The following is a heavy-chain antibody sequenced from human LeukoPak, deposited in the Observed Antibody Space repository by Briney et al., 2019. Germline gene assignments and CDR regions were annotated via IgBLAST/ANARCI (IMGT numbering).Heavy chain of an antibody. Sequence: SETLSLTCTVSAESVSRSSYYFRWLRHPPGKGLEWIGYIHYSGTTNYNPSLKSRVTTSLDTSKNQFSLKLSSATATDTAMYYCARGDDYKSTLFDYWGQGTLVTVSS. CDR1: AESVSRSSYY. V-gene: IGHV4-61*01. J-gene: IGHJ4*02. CDR2: IHYSGTT. CDR3: ARGDDYKSTLFDY. D-gene: IGHD5-12*01.